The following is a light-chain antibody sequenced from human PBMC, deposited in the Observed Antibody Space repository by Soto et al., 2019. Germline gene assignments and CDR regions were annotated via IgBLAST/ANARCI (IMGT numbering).Light chain of an antibody. CDR1: SSDVGYYNR. J-gene: IGLJ2*01. V-gene: IGLV2-18*02. Sequence: QSALTQPPSVSGSPGQSVTISCTGTSSDVGYYNRVSWYQQSPGTAPKLMIYEVSNRPSGVPDRFSGSKSDNTASLTISGLQAEDEADYYCSSYTKSNTLVFGGGTKLTVL. CDR3: SSYTKSNTLV. CDR2: EVS.